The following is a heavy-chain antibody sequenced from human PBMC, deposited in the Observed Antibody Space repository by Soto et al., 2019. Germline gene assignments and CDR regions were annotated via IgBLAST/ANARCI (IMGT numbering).Heavy chain of an antibody. D-gene: IGHD3-10*01. CDR1: VGSISSNSYY. CDR3: ARHYGVSTPYY. V-gene: IGHV4-39*01. J-gene: IGHJ4*02. Sequence: SETLSLTCTVSVGSISSNSYYWGWIRQPPGKGLEWIGSMYYSGSAFYNPSLKSRATISVDTSKNHFSLNLSSVTAADTAVYYCARHYGVSTPYYWGQGTLVTVSS. CDR2: MYYSGSA.